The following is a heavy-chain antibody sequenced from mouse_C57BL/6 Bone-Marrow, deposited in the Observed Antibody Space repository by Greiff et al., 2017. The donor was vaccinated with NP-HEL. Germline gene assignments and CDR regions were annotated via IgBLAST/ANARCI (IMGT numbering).Heavy chain of an antibody. CDR1: GFTFSSYG. J-gene: IGHJ3*01. V-gene: IGHV5-6*01. CDR3: ASPYDYDVAWFAY. CDR2: ISRGGSYT. D-gene: IGHD2-4*01. Sequence: EVQVVESGGDLVKPGGSLKLSCAASGFTFSSYGMSWVRQTPDKRLEWVATISRGGSYTYYPDSVKGRFTISRDTAKNTLYLQMSSLKSEDTAMYYCASPYDYDVAWFAYWGQGTLVTVSA.